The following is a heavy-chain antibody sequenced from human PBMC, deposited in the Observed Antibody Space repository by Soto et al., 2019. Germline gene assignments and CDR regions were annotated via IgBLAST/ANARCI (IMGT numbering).Heavy chain of an antibody. CDR2: IKQDGSEK. J-gene: IGHJ3*02. CDR3: ASVGIAVAGDAFDI. Sequence: GGSLRLSCAASGFTFSSYWMSWVRQAPGKGLEWVANIKQDGSEKYYVDSVKGRFTISRDNAKNSLYLQMNSLRAEDTAVYYCASVGIAVAGDAFDIWGQGTMVTVSS. V-gene: IGHV3-7*01. D-gene: IGHD6-19*01. CDR1: GFTFSSYW.